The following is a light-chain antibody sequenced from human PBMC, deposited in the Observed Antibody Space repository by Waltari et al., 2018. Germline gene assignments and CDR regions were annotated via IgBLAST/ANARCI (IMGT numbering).Light chain of an antibody. CDR2: GSS. Sequence: QSVLTQPPSVSGAPGRRVTISCTGRGSNIGAGYDVHWYQQLPRAAPKLLIYGSSTRPLGVPDRFFGSTSGTSASLAITGLQAEDEADYYCQSYDTSLSVVFGGGTKLTVL. CDR1: GSNIGAGYD. J-gene: IGLJ3*02. CDR3: QSYDTSLSVV. V-gene: IGLV1-40*01.